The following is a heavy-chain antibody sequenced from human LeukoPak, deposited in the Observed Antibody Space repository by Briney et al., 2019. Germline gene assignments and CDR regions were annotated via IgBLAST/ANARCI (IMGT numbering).Heavy chain of an antibody. CDR3: ALSSYGMDV. CDR1: GGSISSYY. CDR2: IYYSGST. V-gene: IGHV4-59*01. Sequence: SETLSLTCTVSGGSISSYYWSWIRQPPGKGLEWIGYIYYSGSTNYNPSLKSRVTISVDTSKNQFSLKLSSVTAADTAVYYCALSSYGMDVWGQGTTVTVSS. J-gene: IGHJ6*02.